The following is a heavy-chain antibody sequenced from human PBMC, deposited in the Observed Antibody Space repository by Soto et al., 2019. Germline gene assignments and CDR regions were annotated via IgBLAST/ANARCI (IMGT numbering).Heavy chain of an antibody. V-gene: IGHV4-61*05. CDR2: IYYSGST. D-gene: IGHD1-1*01. CDR1: GGSISSGGYY. CDR3: ARLTNRPNFDP. Sequence: SETLSLTCTVSGGSISSGGYYWSWIRQPPGKGLEWIGYIYYSGSTNYNPSLRSRVTLSIDESKNQFSLRLTSMTAADTAIYNCARLTNRPNFDPWGQGNLVTVSS. J-gene: IGHJ5*02.